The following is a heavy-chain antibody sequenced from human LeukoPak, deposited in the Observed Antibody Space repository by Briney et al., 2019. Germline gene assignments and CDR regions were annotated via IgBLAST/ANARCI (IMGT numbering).Heavy chain of an antibody. CDR1: GFTFSSYW. D-gene: IGHD6-19*01. J-gene: IGHJ6*03. CDR2: IKQDGSEK. V-gene: IGHV3-7*01. Sequence: GGSLRLSCAASGFTFSSYWMSWVRQAPGKGLEWVANIKQDGSEKYYVDSVKGRFTISRDNAKNSLYLQMNSLRAEDTAVYYCARDARSSGWYRGLRLYYYYMDVWGKGTTVTVSS. CDR3: ARDARSSGWYRGLRLYYYYMDV.